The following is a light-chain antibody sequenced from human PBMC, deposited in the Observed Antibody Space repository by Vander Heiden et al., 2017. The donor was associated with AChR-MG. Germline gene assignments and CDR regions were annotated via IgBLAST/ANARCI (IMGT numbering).Light chain of an antibody. J-gene: IGKJ2*01. CDR1: QSIVTS. Sequence: DIQMTQSPSSLSAFVGDRVTITCRASQSIVTSLNWYQQSPGKAPKLLIYAASSLQGGIPSRFSGSGSGTDFTLTISSLQAEDFATYYCQQSSTTLMYTFGQGTKLEMK. CDR3: QQSSTTLMYT. V-gene: IGKV1-39*01. CDR2: AAS.